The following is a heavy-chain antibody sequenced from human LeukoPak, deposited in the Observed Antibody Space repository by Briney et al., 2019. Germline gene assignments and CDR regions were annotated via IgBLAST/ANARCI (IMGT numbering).Heavy chain of an antibody. CDR2: IYSGGST. D-gene: IGHD5-18*01. CDR3: ARGLEIQSLVD. J-gene: IGHJ4*02. CDR1: GFTFSNYA. Sequence: PGWSLRLSCAASGFTFSNYAMSWVLQAPGKGLEWVSVIYSGGSTYYADSVKGRFTISRDNSKNTLYLQMNSLRAEDTAVYYCARGLEIQSLVDWGQGTLVTVSS. V-gene: IGHV3-66*02.